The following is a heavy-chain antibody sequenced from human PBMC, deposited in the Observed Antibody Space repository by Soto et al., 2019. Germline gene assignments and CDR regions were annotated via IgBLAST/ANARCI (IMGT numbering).Heavy chain of an antibody. CDR1: GFTFSSYA. Sequence: GGSLRLSCAASGFTFSSYAMSWVRQAPGKGLEWVSAISGSGGSTYYADSVKGRFTISRDNSKNTLYLQMNSLRAEDTAVYYCAKMSLSITGTTPQDHNYYHYYMDVWGKGTTVTV. CDR3: AKMSLSITGTTPQDHNYYHYYMDV. J-gene: IGHJ6*03. V-gene: IGHV3-23*01. CDR2: ISGSGGST. D-gene: IGHD1-7*01.